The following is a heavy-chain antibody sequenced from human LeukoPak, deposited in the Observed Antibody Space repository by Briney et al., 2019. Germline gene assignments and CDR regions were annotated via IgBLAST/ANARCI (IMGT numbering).Heavy chain of an antibody. CDR2: VKGDGTST. V-gene: IGHV3-74*01. J-gene: IGHJ4*02. CDR3: ASGEGWLQLTGDFGDY. D-gene: IGHD5-24*01. Sequence: GGSLRLSCAASGFTFSSHWMHWIRQVPGKGPVWVSRVKGDGTSTDYADSVRGRFTISRDNAKNSLYLQMNSLRAEDTAVYYCASGEGWLQLTGDFGDYWGQGTLVTVSS. CDR1: GFTFSSHW.